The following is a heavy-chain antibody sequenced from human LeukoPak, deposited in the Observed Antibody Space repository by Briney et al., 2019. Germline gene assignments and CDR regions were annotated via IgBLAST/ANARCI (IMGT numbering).Heavy chain of an antibody. J-gene: IGHJ5*02. CDR1: DYTFTSYG. CDR2: ISAYNGNT. V-gene: IGHV1-18*01. CDR3: ARGAPYDSSGYRNWFDP. Sequence: ASVKVSCKASDYTFTSYGISWVRQAPGQGLEWMGWISAYNGNTNYAQKLQGRVTMTTDTSTSTAYMELRSLRSDDTAVYYCARGAPYDSSGYRNWFDPWGQGTLVTVSS. D-gene: IGHD3-22*01.